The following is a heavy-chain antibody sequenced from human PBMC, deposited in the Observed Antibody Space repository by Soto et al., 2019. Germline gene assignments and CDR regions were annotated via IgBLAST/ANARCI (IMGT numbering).Heavy chain of an antibody. CDR1: GGSISSGGYY. CDR3: AGLQSMRLSGLDP. CDR2: IYYSGIT. D-gene: IGHD3-16*02. Sequence: SETLSLTCTVSGGSISSGGYYWNWIRQHPGKGLEWIGYIYYSGITYYNPSLKSRVTISVDTSKNQFSLKLSSVTAADTAVYYCAGLQSMRLSGLDPWGQGTLVTVS. J-gene: IGHJ5*02. V-gene: IGHV4-30-4*08.